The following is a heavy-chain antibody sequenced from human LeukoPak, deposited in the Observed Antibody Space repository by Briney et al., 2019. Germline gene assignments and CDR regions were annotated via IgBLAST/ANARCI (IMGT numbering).Heavy chain of an antibody. V-gene: IGHV5-51*01. D-gene: IGHD3-3*01. CDR2: IYPGDSDT. CDR1: GYSFTSYW. Sequence: GESLKISCKGSGYSFTSYWIGWVRQMPGKGPEWMGIIYPGDSDTRYSPSFQGQVTISADKPISTAYLQWSSLKASDTAMYYCARQRYDFWSGYPDAFDIWGQGTMVTVSS. J-gene: IGHJ3*02. CDR3: ARQRYDFWSGYPDAFDI.